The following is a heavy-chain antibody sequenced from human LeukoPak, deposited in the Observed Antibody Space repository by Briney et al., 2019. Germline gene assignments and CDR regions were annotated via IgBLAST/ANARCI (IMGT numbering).Heavy chain of an antibody. D-gene: IGHD6-19*01. CDR3: AKGIISSAWTRGFDY. V-gene: IGHV3-23*01. CDR1: GFSFSSYA. CDR2: IRGPAGSA. Sequence: GGSLRLSCAASGFSFSSYAMSWVRQTPGKGLEWVSTIRGPAGSAYYADSVKGRFTISRDNSNNTLYLQMNSLRVEDTAVYYCAKGIISSAWTRGFDYWGQGTLVTVSS. J-gene: IGHJ4*02.